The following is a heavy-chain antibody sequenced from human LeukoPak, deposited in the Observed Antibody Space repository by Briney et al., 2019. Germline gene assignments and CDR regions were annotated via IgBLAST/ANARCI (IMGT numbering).Heavy chain of an antibody. V-gene: IGHV4-59*01. J-gene: IGHJ4*02. D-gene: IGHD2/OR15-2a*01. CDR1: GGSISSYY. CDR2: IYYSGST. CDR3: AREGQNVDGGFGY. Sequence: PAETLSLTCTVSGGSISSYYWSWIRQPPGKGLEWIGYIYYSGSTNYNPSLKSRVTISVDTSKNQFSLKLSSVTAADTAVYYCAREGQNVDGGFGYWGQGTLVTVSS.